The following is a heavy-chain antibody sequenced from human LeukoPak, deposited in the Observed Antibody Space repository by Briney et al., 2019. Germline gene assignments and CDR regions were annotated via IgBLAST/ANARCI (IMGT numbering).Heavy chain of an antibody. CDR1: GGSISAYY. CDR2: IYYSGST. D-gene: IGHD3-22*01. V-gene: IGHV4-59*08. Sequence: SETPSLTCTVSGGSISAYYWSWIRQPPGKGLEYIGYIYYSGSTDYNPSLKSRITISVDTSKNQSSLKLSSVTAADTAVYYCARHYYDTSGYYYFDYWGQGTLVTVSS. J-gene: IGHJ4*02. CDR3: ARHYYDTSGYYYFDY.